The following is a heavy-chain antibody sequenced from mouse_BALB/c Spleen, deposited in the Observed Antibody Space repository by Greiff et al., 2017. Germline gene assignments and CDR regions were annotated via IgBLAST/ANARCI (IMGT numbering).Heavy chain of an antibody. CDR3: TRDGAYYYGSY. CDR2: IDPSDSYT. D-gene: IGHD1-1*01. CDR1: GYTFTSYW. Sequence: QVQLQQPGAELVKPGASVKMSCKASGYTFTSYWMHWVKQRPGQGLEWIGVIDPSDSYTSYNQKFKGKATLTVDTSSSTAYMQLSSLTSEDSAVYYCTRDGAYYYGSYWGQGTTLTVSS. J-gene: IGHJ2*01. V-gene: IGHV1S127*01.